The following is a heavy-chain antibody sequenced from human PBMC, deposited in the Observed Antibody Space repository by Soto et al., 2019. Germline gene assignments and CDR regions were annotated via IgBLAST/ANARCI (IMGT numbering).Heavy chain of an antibody. J-gene: IGHJ5*02. Sequence: QLQLQESGPGLVKPSETLSLTCTVSGGSISSSSYYWGWIRQPPGKGLEWIGSIYYSGSTYYNPSLNSRVTISVDTSKNQFSLKLSSVTAADTAVYYCASHTGGDIVVVPAANWFDPWGQGTLVTVSS. CDR1: GGSISSSSYY. CDR2: IYYSGST. V-gene: IGHV4-39*01. CDR3: ASHTGGDIVVVPAANWFDP. D-gene: IGHD2-2*01.